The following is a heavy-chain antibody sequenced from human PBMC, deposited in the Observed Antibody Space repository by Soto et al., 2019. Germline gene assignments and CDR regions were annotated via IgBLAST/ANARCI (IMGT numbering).Heavy chain of an antibody. CDR1: GFTFNNYA. CDR3: AKGRGGSGSLTPRVDF. D-gene: IGHD3-10*01. CDR2: ISGGGDTT. Sequence: EVQLLESGGGLVQPGGSLRLSCAASGFTFNNYAMTWVRQAPGKGLEWVSAISGGGDTTSYADSVKDRFTVSRDGSKNTLYLQMRSLRAEDTALYYCAKGRGGSGSLTPRVDFWGQGTLVTVSS. V-gene: IGHV3-23*01. J-gene: IGHJ4*02.